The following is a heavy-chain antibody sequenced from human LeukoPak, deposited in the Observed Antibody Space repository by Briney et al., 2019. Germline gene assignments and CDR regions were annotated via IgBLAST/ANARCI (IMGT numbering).Heavy chain of an antibody. V-gene: IGHV4-39*07. D-gene: IGHD2-2*01. CDR1: GGSISSSSYY. J-gene: IGHJ4*02. CDR3: AISIGDYFDY. CDR2: IYYSGST. Sequence: SETLSLTCTVSGGSISSSSYYWGWIRQPPGKGLEWIGSIYYSGSTYYNPSLKSRVTISVDTSKNQFSLKLSSVTAADTAVYYCAISIGDYFDYWGQGTLVTVSS.